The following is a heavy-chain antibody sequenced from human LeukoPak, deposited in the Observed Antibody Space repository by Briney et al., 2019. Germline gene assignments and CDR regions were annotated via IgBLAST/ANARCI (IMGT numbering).Heavy chain of an antibody. D-gene: IGHD3/OR15-3a*01. CDR3: ARGLGPTPFAP. Sequence: ASVKVSCKASGYTFTSYDINWVRQATGQGLEWMGWMNPNSGNTGYAQKLQGRVTMTTDTSTSTAYMELRSLRSDDTAVYYCARGLGPTPFAPGGRGPLITVSS. CDR1: GYTFTSYD. J-gene: IGHJ5*02. CDR2: MNPNSGNT. V-gene: IGHV1-8*01.